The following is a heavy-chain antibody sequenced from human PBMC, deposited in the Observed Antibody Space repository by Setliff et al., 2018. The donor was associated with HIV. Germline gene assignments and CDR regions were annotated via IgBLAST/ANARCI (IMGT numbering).Heavy chain of an antibody. V-gene: IGHV4-34*01. Sequence: SETLSLTCAVYGGSFSGYYWSWIRQPPGKGLEWIGEINHSGSTNYSPSLKSRVTISVDTSKNQFSLKLTSVTAADTAVYHCARDPRGDYGDYHFDFWGHGILVTVSS. CDR2: INHSGST. D-gene: IGHD4-17*01. CDR1: GGSFSGYY. CDR3: ARDPRGDYGDYHFDF. J-gene: IGHJ4*01.